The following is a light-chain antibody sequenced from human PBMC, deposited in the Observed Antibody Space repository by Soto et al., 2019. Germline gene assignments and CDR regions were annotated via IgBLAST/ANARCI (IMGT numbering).Light chain of an antibody. CDR3: CSYAGSSTFPRV. V-gene: IGLV2-23*03. CDR1: SSDVGSYNL. Sequence: SALTQPASVSGSPGQSITISCTGTSSDVGSYNLVSWYQQHPGKAPKLMIYEGSKRPSGVSNRFSGSKSGNTASLTISGLQAEDEADYYCCSYAGSSTFPRVFGTGTKVTVL. J-gene: IGLJ1*01. CDR2: EGS.